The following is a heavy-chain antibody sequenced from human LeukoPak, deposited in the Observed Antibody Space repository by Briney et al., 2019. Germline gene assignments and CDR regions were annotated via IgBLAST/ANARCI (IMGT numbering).Heavy chain of an antibody. CDR2: IYYSGST. J-gene: IGHJ4*02. Sequence: SETLSLTCTVSGGSISRGGYYWSWVRQHPGKGLEWIGYIYYSGSTYYNPSLKSRVTISVDTSKNQFSLKLSSVTAADTAVYYSTRASSYYFDYWGQGTLVTVSS. CDR3: TRASSYYFDY. D-gene: IGHD3-16*02. V-gene: IGHV4-31*03. CDR1: GGSISRGGYY.